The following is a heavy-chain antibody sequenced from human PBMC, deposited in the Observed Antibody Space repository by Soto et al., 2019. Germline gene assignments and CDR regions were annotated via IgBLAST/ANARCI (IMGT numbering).Heavy chain of an antibody. CDR1: GGSISPHY. CDR3: ARGYGGNRMIGV. V-gene: IGHV4-59*11. CDR2: VYYSGST. J-gene: IGHJ6*02. D-gene: IGHD4-17*01. Sequence: QVQLQESGPRLVKPSETLSLTCSVSGGSISPHYWTWFRQPPGKGLEWIGYVYYSGSTNYNPSLKSRVTISVDTSKNQFSLKLSSVTAADTAVYYCARGYGGNRMIGVWGQGTTVTVSS.